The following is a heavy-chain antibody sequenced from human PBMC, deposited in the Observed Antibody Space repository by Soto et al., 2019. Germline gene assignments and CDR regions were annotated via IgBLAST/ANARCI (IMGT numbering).Heavy chain of an antibody. J-gene: IGHJ6*03. V-gene: IGHV3-21*02. D-gene: IGHD3-10*01. Sequence: EVKLVESGGGLVKPGESLRLSCAASGFNFEVYSMNWVRQTPVKGLEWVSSISRGSRFLHYADSIKGRFTISRDDAESSLHLRIDSLRAEDTAVYFCARDFFGSGPDYYLDVWGTGTTVTVS. CDR1: GFNFEVYS. CDR3: ARDFFGSGPDYYLDV. CDR2: ISRGSRFL.